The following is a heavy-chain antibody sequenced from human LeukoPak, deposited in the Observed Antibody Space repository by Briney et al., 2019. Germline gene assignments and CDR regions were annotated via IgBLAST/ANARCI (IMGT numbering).Heavy chain of an antibody. CDR3: ASSYRGKYRAFDT. V-gene: IGHV3-21*01. J-gene: IGHJ3*02. D-gene: IGHD1-26*01. CDR2: ISSSSTYI. Sequence: GGSLRLSCAVSGFTFSSYKMNWVRQAPGKGLEWVSSISSSSTYIYYADSVKGRFTISRDNAKNTLYLQMNSLRAEDTAVYYCASSYRGKYRAFDTWGQGTMVTVSS. CDR1: GFTFSSYK.